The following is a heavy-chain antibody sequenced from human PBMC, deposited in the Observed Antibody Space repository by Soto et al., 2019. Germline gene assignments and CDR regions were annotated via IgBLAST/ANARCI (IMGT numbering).Heavy chain of an antibody. CDR3: AHRRYYSGAGDLFDY. CDR1: GFSLSTTGVS. Sequence: QITLKGSGPTLVKPTQTLTLTCTISGFSLSTTGVSVGWIRQPPGKALEWLALIYWDDDKSYSPSLKSRLTITTDTYKKPVVLTMTNTDPVETATYYWAHRRYYSGAGDLFDYWGQGTRVTVSS. J-gene: IGHJ4*02. V-gene: IGHV2-5*02. CDR2: IYWDDDK. D-gene: IGHD3-10*01.